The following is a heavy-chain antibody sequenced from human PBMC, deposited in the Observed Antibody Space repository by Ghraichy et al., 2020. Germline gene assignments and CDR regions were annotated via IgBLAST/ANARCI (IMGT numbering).Heavy chain of an antibody. CDR2: ISYDGRKK. J-gene: IGHJ4*02. V-gene: IGHV3-30*18. D-gene: IGHD6-19*01. CDR3: AKDPYVRYSSGWFDY. Sequence: LSLTCAASGFTFNTYGIHWVRQVPGKGLEWVAGISYDGRKKSYTDSVKGRFTISRDNSNNTVFLQMNSLTTEDTATYYCAKDPYVRYSSGWFDYWGQGTLITVSS. CDR1: GFTFNTYG.